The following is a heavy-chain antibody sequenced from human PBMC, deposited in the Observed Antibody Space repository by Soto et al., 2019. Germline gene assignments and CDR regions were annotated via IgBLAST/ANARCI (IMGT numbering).Heavy chain of an antibody. V-gene: IGHV3-30-3*01. CDR3: ARDGRYFDWPHESRIDY. Sequence: GGSLRLSCAASGFTFSSYAMHWVRQAPGKGLEWVAVISYDGSNKYYADSVKGRFTISRDNSKNTLYLQMNSLRAEDTAVYYCARDGRYFDWPHESRIDYWGQGTLVTVSS. D-gene: IGHD3-9*01. CDR2: ISYDGSNK. CDR1: GFTFSSYA. J-gene: IGHJ4*02.